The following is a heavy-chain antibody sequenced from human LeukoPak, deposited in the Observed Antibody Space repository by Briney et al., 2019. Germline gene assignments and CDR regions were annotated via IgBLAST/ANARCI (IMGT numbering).Heavy chain of an antibody. V-gene: IGHV3-53*01. CDR3: ARRAGEYSHPYDY. Sequence: GGSLRLSCTVSGFTVSTNSMSWVRQAPGKGLEWVSFIYSGGNTHYSDSVKGRFTISRDNSKNTLYLQMNSLRAEDTAVYYCARRAGEYSHPYDYWGQGTLVTVSS. D-gene: IGHD4-17*01. CDR1: GFTVSTNS. J-gene: IGHJ4*02. CDR2: IYSGGNT.